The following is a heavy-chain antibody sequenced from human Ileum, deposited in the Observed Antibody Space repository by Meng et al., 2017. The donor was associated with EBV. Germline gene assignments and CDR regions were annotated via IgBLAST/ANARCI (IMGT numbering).Heavy chain of an antibody. D-gene: IGHD2-15*01. CDR3: ARGGWSLDY. CDR2: IYYSGST. V-gene: IGHV4-59*08. CDR1: GGSISSYY. J-gene: IGHJ4*02. Sequence: QVQLQESGPGLVKPSETLSLTCTVSGGSISSYYWSWIRQPPGKGLEWIGYIYYSGSTNYNPSPKSRVTISVDTSKNQFSLNLSSVTAADTAVYYCARGGWSLDYWGQGTLVTVSS.